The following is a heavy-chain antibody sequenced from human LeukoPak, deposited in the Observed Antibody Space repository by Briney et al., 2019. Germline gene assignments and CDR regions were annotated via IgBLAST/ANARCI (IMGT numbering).Heavy chain of an antibody. CDR1: GFSFGNYA. CDR3: VKDPRDTYGTNWFVS. CDR2: ISGTGGAT. D-gene: IGHD2-21*01. V-gene: IGHV3-23*01. Sequence: GGSLRLSRVASGFSFGNYAMSSVRQAPGKGLQLVSQISGTGGATWYAGFARDRFTISRDNSKNTLYLQMSGLRVENTAMYYCVKDPRDTYGTNWFVSWGQGTLLIVSS. J-gene: IGHJ5*01.